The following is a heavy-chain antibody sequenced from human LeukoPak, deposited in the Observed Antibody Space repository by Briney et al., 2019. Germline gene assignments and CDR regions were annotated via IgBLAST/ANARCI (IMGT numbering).Heavy chain of an antibody. V-gene: IGHV3-48*03. Sequence: GGSLRLSCAASGFSFSSYEMNWVRQAPGKGLEWVSYISSSGKTIYYADSVKGRFTISRDNAKNSLFLQMNSLRAEDTAVYYCGGSGFCNSVSCYGLDLWGQGTPVTVSS. D-gene: IGHD2-2*01. CDR1: GFSFSSYE. CDR2: ISSSGKTI. J-gene: IGHJ4*02. CDR3: GGSGFCNSVSCYGLDL.